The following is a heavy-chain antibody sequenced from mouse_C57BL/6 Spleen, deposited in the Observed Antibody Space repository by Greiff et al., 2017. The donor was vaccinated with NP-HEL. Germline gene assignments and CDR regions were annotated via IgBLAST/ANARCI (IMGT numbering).Heavy chain of an antibody. CDR1: GYAFSSYW. V-gene: IGHV1-80*01. Sequence: QVQLKESGAELVKPGASVKISCKASGYAFSSYWMNWVKQRPGKGLEWIGQIYPGDGDTNYKGKFKGKATLTADKSSSTAYMQLSSLTSEDSAVYFCARFVYYAMDYWGQGTSVTVSS. CDR2: IYPGDGDT. CDR3: ARFVYYAMDY. J-gene: IGHJ4*01.